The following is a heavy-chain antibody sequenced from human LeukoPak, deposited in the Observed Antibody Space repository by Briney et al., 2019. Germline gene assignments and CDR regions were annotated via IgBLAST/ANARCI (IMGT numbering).Heavy chain of an antibody. Sequence: GASVKVSCKASGYTFTDYYMHWVRQAPGQGLEWMGWINPNSGGTNYAQKFEGRVTMTRDTSISTAYMELRRLRSDDTAVFFCASGVPSYYDTSGYASDAFDIWGQGTMVTVSS. CDR1: GYTFTDYY. D-gene: IGHD3-22*01. CDR3: ASGVPSYYDTSGYASDAFDI. V-gene: IGHV1-2*02. J-gene: IGHJ3*02. CDR2: INPNSGGT.